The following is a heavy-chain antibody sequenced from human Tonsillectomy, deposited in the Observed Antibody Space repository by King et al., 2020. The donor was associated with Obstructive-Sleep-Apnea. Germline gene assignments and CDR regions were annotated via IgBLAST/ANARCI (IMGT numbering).Heavy chain of an antibody. D-gene: IGHD6-19*01. Sequence: QLQLVQSGVEVKKPGASVKVSCKASGYTFTTYGIHWVRQAPGQGLEWMGWISAYNDNTNYAQKLQGRVTMTTVTSPSTAYMELRSLRSDDTAIYYCARGSGWYYFFDYWGQGTLVTVSS. CDR1: GYTFTTYG. CDR2: ISAYNDNT. CDR3: ARGSGWYYFFDY. V-gene: IGHV1-18*01. J-gene: IGHJ4*02.